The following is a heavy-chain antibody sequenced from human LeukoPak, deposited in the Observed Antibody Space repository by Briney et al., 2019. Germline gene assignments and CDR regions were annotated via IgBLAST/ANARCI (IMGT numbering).Heavy chain of an antibody. CDR1: GYTFTSYG. D-gene: IGHD3-10*01. V-gene: IGHV1-18*01. CDR3: ARDTGITMVRGVTPGDY. Sequence: ASVKVSCKASGYTFTSYGISWVRQAPGQGLEWMGWISAYNGNTNYAQKLQGRVTMTTDTSTSTAYMELRSLRSDDTAVYYCARDTGITMVRGVTPGDYWGQGTLVTVSS. J-gene: IGHJ4*02. CDR2: ISAYNGNT.